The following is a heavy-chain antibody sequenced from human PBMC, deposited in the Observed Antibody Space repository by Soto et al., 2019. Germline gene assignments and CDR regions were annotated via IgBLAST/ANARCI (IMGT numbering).Heavy chain of an antibody. CDR2: ISYDGSNK. D-gene: IGHD2-15*01. V-gene: IGHV3-30-3*01. CDR3: AREDGVAFDY. CDR1: GFTFSSYA. Sequence: QVQLVESGGGVVQPGRSLRLSCAASGFTFSSYAMHWVRQAPGKGLEWVAVISYDGSNKYYADSVKGRFTISRDNSKNTLYLQMNSLRAEDTAVYYCAREDGVAFDYWGQGTLVTVSS. J-gene: IGHJ4*02.